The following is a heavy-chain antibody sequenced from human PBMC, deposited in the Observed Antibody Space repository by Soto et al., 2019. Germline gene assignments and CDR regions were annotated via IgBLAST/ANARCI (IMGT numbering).Heavy chain of an antibody. CDR1: GGSFIGYY. CDR2: INHSGST. D-gene: IGHD3-3*01. CDR3: ARGRRRLRFLEWSHTNGMDV. Sequence: PSETLSLTCAVYGGSFIGYYCSLIGHAAFKWREWIVEINHSGSTNYNPSLKSRVTISVDTSKNQFSLKLSSATAADTAVYYCARGRRRLRFLEWSHTNGMDVWGQGTTVTVSS. J-gene: IGHJ6*02. V-gene: IGHV4-34*01.